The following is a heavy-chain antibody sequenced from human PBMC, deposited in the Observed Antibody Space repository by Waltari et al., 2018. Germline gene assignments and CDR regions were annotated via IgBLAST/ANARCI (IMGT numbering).Heavy chain of an antibody. J-gene: IGHJ1*01. CDR3: ARAAAGTYFQH. V-gene: IGHV1-69-2*01. CDR1: GYTFTDYY. CDR2: VDPEDGET. Sequence: EVQLVQSGAEVKKPGATVKISCKVSGYTFTDYYLPWGHQAPGKGLEWMGLVDPEDGETIYAEKFQGRVTITADTSTDTAYMELSSLRSEDTAVYYCARAAAGTYFQHWGQGTLVTVSS. D-gene: IGHD6-13*01.